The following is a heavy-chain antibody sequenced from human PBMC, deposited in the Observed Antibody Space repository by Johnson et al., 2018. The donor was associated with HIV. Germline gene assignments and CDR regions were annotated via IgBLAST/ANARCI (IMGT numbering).Heavy chain of an antibody. J-gene: IGHJ3*02. D-gene: IGHD7-27*01. CDR1: GFTFSSYA. CDR3: AKDSANWGGAFDI. CDR2: ISYDGSNK. Sequence: VQLVESGGGVVQPGRSLRLSCAASGFTFSSYAMHWVRQAPGKGLEWVAVISYDGSNKYYADSVRGRFTISRDTSKNTLYLQMNSLRAEDTAVYYWAKDSANWGGAFDIWGQGTMVTVSS. V-gene: IGHV3-30-3*01.